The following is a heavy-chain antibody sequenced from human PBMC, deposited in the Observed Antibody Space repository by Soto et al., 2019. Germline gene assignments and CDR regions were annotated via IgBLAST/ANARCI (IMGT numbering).Heavy chain of an antibody. V-gene: IGHV1-69*01. CDR2: IIPIFGTT. J-gene: IGHJ4*02. CDR1: GGTFSTYA. CDR3: ARGVGAYYFDY. Sequence: QVQLVQSGAEVKKPGSSVKVSCKASGGTFSTYAITWVRQAPGQGLEWLGGIIPIFGTTDYARKFQGRVTITAAESTSTVFIELSSLTSADTAVYYCARGVGAYYFDYWGQGPLVTVSS. D-gene: IGHD1-26*01.